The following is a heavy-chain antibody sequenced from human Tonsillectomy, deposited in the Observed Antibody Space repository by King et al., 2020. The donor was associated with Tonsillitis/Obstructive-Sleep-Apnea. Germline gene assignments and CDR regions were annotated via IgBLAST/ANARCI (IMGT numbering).Heavy chain of an antibody. Sequence: QLQESGPGLVKPSETLSLTCTVSGGSISSYYWSWIRQPPGKGLEWIVYIYYSGSTNYNPSLKSRVTISVDTSKNQFSLKLSSVTAADTAVYYCARVDDYGDYVASNWFDPWGQGTLVTVSS. CDR2: IYYSGST. CDR3: ARVDDYGDYVASNWFDP. D-gene: IGHD4-17*01. J-gene: IGHJ5*02. V-gene: IGHV4-59*01. CDR1: GGSISSYY.